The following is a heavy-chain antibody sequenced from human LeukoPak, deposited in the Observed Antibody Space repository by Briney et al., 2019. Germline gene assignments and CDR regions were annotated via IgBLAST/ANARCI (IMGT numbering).Heavy chain of an antibody. CDR2: LKSKGGGETA. V-gene: IGHV3-15*01. Sequence: GGSLRLSCATSGFNFNDAWMSWVRQAPGGGLEWVGRLKSKGGGETADYGAAVKGRFTISRDDSKSTLYLQMNSLKNEDTAVYFCSWELDVSFGRRLESWGQGTLVTVSS. CDR3: SWELDVSFGRRLES. CDR1: GFNFNDAW. D-gene: IGHD1-1*01. J-gene: IGHJ4*02.